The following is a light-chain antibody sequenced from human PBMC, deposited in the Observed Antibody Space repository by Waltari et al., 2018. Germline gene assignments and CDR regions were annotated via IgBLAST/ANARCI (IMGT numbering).Light chain of an antibody. CDR2: EVS. CDR3: LSYTSSSTYV. V-gene: IGLV2-14*01. CDR1: TSAMISYTY. J-gene: IGLJ1*01. Sequence: QSALTHSASVSGSPGQPLTFPGTGPTSAMISYTYFSWYQQHPGQVPKLMIYEVSNRPSGVSNRFSGSKSGNTASLTIAGLQAEDEADYYCLSYTSSSTYVFGTGTKVTVL.